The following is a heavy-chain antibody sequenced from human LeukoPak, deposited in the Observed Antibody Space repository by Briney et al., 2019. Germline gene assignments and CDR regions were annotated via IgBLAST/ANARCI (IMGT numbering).Heavy chain of an antibody. CDR2: FSYTGST. CDR3: ARRDHMDV. Sequence: SETLSLTCSVSGDPIIYNGYYWGWIRQPPGKGLEWIGSFSYTGSTFYNPSLKSRVTISVDTSKNQFSLKLNSLTAADTAVYFCARRDHMDVWGKGTTVTVSS. J-gene: IGHJ6*03. CDR1: GDPIIYNGYY. V-gene: IGHV4-39*01.